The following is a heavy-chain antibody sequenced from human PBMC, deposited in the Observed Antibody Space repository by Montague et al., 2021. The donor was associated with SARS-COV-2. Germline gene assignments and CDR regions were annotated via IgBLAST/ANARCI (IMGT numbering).Heavy chain of an antibody. V-gene: IGHV4-39*01. CDR3: VAEWLAIYYFDF. J-gene: IGHJ4*02. CDR2: LFYRGSS. CDR1: GGSISSSNYY. Sequence: SETLSLTCTVAGGSISSSNYYWGWIRQPPGKGLEWIGSLFYRGSSFYXXXVKSRVTISVDTSKNQFSLRLRSVTAADTAVYYCVAEWLAIYYFDFWGQGTLVTVSS. D-gene: IGHD6-19*01.